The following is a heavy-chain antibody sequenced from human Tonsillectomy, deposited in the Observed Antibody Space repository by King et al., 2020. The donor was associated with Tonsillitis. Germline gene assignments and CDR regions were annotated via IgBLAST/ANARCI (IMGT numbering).Heavy chain of an antibody. CDR1: GFTFSSYA. CDR2: ISGSGDYR. CDR3: AKARGYSGYGPGDYFDY. V-gene: IGHV3-23*04. D-gene: IGHD5-12*01. Sequence: DVQLVESGGGLAQPGGSLRLSCAASGFTFSSYAMSWVRQAPGKGPEWVSAISGSGDYRYYADSVEGRFTISRDSSDITLSVELQMNSLRADDTAIYYCAKARGYSGYGPGDYFDYWGQGILVTVSS. J-gene: IGHJ4*02.